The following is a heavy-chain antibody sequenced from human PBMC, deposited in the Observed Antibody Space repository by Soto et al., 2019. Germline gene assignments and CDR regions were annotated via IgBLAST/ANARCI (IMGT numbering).Heavy chain of an antibody. J-gene: IGHJ6*02. D-gene: IGHD3-9*01. Sequence: QVQLVESGGGVVQPGRSLRLSCAASGFTFSSYGMHWVRQAPGKGLEWVAVIWYDGSNKYYADSVKGRFTISRDNSKNTLYLQMNSLRAEDTAVYYCAREGIRYFDWLSEYYYGMDVWGQGTTVTVSS. V-gene: IGHV3-33*01. CDR3: AREGIRYFDWLSEYYYGMDV. CDR2: IWYDGSNK. CDR1: GFTFSSYG.